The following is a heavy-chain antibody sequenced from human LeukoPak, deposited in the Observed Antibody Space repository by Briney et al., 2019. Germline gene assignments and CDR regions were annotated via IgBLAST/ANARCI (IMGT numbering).Heavy chain of an antibody. D-gene: IGHD1-7*01. CDR3: ARDSSITGTTTFDY. CDR1: GGSISSYY. V-gene: IGHV4-59*01. J-gene: IGHJ4*02. CDR2: IYYSGST. Sequence: SETLSLTCTVSGGSISSYYWSWIRQPPGQGLEWIGYIYYSGSTNYNPSLKSRVTISVDTSKNQFSLKLSSVTAADTAVYYCARDSSITGTTTFDYWGQGTLVTVSS.